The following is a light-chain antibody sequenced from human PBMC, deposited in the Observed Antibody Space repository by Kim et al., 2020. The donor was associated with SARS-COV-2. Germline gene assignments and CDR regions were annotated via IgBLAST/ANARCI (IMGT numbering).Light chain of an antibody. J-gene: IGKJ1*01. CDR1: QGISSW. Sequence: DIQMTQSPSSLSASVGDRVTITCRASQGISSWLAWYQLKPGEAPKSLIYGASSLQSGVPSRFSGSGSETDFTLTISSLQPEDFATDYCQQYDAYPRTCGQGTKVDIK. CDR2: GAS. V-gene: IGKV1D-16*01. CDR3: QQYDAYPRT.